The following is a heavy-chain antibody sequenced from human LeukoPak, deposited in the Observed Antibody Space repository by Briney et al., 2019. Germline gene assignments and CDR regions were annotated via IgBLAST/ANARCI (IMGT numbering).Heavy chain of an antibody. V-gene: IGHV4-31*03. CDR3: ARQNYYGSGSYVYYFDY. Sequence: KSSQTLSLTCTVSGGSVSSGSYYWSWIRQHPGKGLEWNGYIYYSGSTYYNPSLKSRVTISADTSKNRFSLKLSSVTAADTAVYYCARQNYYGSGSYVYYFDYWGQGTLVTVSS. D-gene: IGHD3-10*01. CDR1: GGSVSSGSYY. J-gene: IGHJ4*02. CDR2: IYYSGST.